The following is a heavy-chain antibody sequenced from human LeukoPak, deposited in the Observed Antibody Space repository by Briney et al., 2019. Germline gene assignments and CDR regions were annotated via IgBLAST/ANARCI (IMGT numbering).Heavy chain of an antibody. V-gene: IGHV4-31*03. Sequence: PSRTLSLTCTVSGGSISSGGYYWSWIRQHPGKGLEWIGYIYYSGSTYYNPSLKSRVTISVDTSKNQFSLKLSSVTAADTAVYYCARSASGGSGVLDYWGQGTLVTVSS. D-gene: IGHD2-15*01. CDR1: GGSISSGGYY. J-gene: IGHJ4*02. CDR2: IYYSGST. CDR3: ARSASGGSGVLDY.